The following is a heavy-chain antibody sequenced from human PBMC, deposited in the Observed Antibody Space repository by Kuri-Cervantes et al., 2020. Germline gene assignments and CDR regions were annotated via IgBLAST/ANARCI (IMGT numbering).Heavy chain of an antibody. D-gene: IGHD3-22*01. CDR1: GYTFTSYD. J-gene: IGHJ6*02. CDR3: ARDPAIYYDSSGYYGGYYYGWTS. CDR2: MNPNSGNT. Sequence: ASVKVSCKASGYTFTSYDINWVRQATGQGLEGMGWMNPNSGNTGYAQKFQGRVTMTRNTSISTAYMELSSLRSEDTAVYYCARDPAIYYDSSGYYGGYYYGWTSGAKGPRSPSP. V-gene: IGHV1-8*01.